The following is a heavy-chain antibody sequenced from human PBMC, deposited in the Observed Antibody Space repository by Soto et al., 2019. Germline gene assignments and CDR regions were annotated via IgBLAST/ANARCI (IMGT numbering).Heavy chain of an antibody. J-gene: IGHJ4*02. V-gene: IGHV3-23*01. Sequence: GGSLRLSCATSGFTFSNYPMNWVRQAPGKGLEWVSGISAGGDSTYYADSVKGRFTIFRDNSKNSVYLQMNSLRAEDTAVYYCARRVWGQGTLVTVSS. CDR3: ARRV. CDR2: ISAGGDST. CDR1: GFTFSNYP.